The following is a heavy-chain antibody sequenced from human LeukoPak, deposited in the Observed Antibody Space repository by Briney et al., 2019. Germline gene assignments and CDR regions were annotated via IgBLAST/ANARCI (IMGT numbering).Heavy chain of an antibody. J-gene: IGHJ4*02. D-gene: IGHD3-10*01. CDR1: GGSFSGYY. V-gene: IGHV4-34*01. Sequence: KTSETLSLTCAVYGGSFSGYYWSWIRQPPGKGLEWIGEINHSGSTNYNPSLKSRVTISVDTSKNQFSLKLSSVTAADTAVYYCARADYGSGSQDPYCFDYWGQGTLVTVSS. CDR2: INHSGST. CDR3: ARADYGSGSQDPYCFDY.